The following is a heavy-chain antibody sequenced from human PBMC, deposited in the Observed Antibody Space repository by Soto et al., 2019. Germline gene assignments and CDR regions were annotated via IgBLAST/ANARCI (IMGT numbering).Heavy chain of an antibody. CDR3: ARDRLRLGELSLLGYFDY. CDR1: GFTFSRHT. Sequence: GGSLRLSCAASGFTFSRHTMHWVRQAPGKGLEWVASISYDGSNKYYADSVKGRFTISRDNSKNTLSVQMDSLRAEDMAVYYCARDRLRLGELSLLGYFDYWGQGTLVTVSS. CDR2: ISYDGSNK. D-gene: IGHD3-16*02. J-gene: IGHJ4*02. V-gene: IGHV3-30*04.